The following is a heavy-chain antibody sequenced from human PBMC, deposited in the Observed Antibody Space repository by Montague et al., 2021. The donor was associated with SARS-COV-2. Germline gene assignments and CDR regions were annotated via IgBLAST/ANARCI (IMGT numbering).Heavy chain of an antibody. J-gene: IGHJ4*02. CDR2: IYYSGST. D-gene: IGHD6-13*01. CDR1: GGSISSSSYY. Sequence: SETLSLTCTVSGGSISSSSYYWGWIRQPPGKGLEWIVSIYYSGSTYYNPSLKSRVTISVETSKNQFSLKLSSVTAADTAVYYCARHKRWRIAAAGRDFDYWGQGTLVTVSS. V-gene: IGHV4-39*01. CDR3: ARHKRWRIAAAGRDFDY.